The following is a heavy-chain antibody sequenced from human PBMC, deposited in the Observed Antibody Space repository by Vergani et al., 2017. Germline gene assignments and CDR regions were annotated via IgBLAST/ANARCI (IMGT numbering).Heavy chain of an antibody. CDR3: ARARTTVTTNYYYYGMDV. CDR2: ISSGSSYT. V-gene: IGHV3-11*05. D-gene: IGHD4-17*01. J-gene: IGHJ6*02. Sequence: QVQLVESGGGLVKPGGSLRLSCAASGFTFSDYYMSWIRQAPGKGLEWVSYISSGSSYTNYADAVKGRFTISRDNAKNSLYLQMNSLRAEDTAVYYCARARTTVTTNYYYYGMDVWGQGTTVTVSS. CDR1: GFTFSDYY.